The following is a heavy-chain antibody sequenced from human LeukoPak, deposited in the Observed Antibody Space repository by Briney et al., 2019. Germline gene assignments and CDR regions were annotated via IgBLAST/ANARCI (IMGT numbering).Heavy chain of an antibody. CDR1: GFTFSNHW. Sequence: PGGSLRLPCAASGFTFSNHWMSWVRQPPGKGLEWVAKIKEDGSERYYVDSVKGRFTISRDDANYSVYLQLNTLRVEDTAVYHCVRGSGFLLDYWGQGTLVTVSS. D-gene: IGHD6-19*01. CDR2: IKEDGSER. J-gene: IGHJ4*02. CDR3: VRGSGFLLDY. V-gene: IGHV3-7*01.